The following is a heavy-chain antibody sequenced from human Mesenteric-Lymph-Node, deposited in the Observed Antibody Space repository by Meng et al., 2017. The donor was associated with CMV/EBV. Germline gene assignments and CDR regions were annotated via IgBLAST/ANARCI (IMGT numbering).Heavy chain of an antibody. D-gene: IGHD3-10*01. V-gene: IGHV4-39*01. Sequence: LTGTVSGASISSNHYYWGWIRQPPGKGLEWIGSLSNSGTTYYNPSLKSRVTISVDTSKNQFSLRLNSVTAADTAVYYCARQQPYYSYWGRGTLVTVSS. CDR2: LSNSGTT. CDR1: GASISSNHYY. CDR3: ARQQPYYSY. J-gene: IGHJ4*02.